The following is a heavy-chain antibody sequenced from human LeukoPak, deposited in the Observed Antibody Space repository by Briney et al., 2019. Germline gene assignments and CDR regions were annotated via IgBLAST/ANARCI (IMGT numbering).Heavy chain of an antibody. CDR2: ISWNSGSI. J-gene: IGHJ4*02. Sequence: PGGSLRLSCAASGFTFDDYAMHWVRQAPGKGLEWVSGISWNSGSIGYADSVKGRFTISRDNAKNSLYLQMNSLRAEDTALYYCAKDKTQYYYGSGSFPGWGQGTLVTVSS. CDR3: AKDKTQYYYGSGSFPG. CDR1: GFTFDDYA. D-gene: IGHD3-10*01. V-gene: IGHV3-9*01.